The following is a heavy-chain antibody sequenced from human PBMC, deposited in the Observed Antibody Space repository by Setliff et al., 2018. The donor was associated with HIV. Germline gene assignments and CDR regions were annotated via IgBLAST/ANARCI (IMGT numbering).Heavy chain of an antibody. Sequence: GASVKVSCKAAGGTFSGHAINWVRQAPGQGLEWMGEIIPLFGTAHCAQRFQGRVTITADHSTSTAYMELSRLKSADTAVYFCARAPAHEHATGWYSSSNRFDPWGQGTLVTVSS. CDR3: ARAPAHEHATGWYSSSNRFDP. D-gene: IGHD1-26*01. CDR2: IIPLFGTA. V-gene: IGHV1-69*13. CDR1: GGTFSGHA. J-gene: IGHJ5*02.